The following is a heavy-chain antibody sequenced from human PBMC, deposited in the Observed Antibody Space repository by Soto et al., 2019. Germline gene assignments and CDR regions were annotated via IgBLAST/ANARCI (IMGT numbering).Heavy chain of an antibody. CDR2: IYYIGST. CDR1: GGSISSSSYY. D-gene: IGHD3-9*01. V-gene: IGHV4-39*01. Sequence: PSETLSLTCTVSGGSISSSSYYWGWIRQPPGKGLEWIGSIYYIGSTYYNPSLKSRVTISVDTSKNQFSLKLSSVTAADTAVYYCARPHYAILTGLEWFDPLGQGILLTV. CDR3: ARPHYAILTGLEWFDP. J-gene: IGHJ5*02.